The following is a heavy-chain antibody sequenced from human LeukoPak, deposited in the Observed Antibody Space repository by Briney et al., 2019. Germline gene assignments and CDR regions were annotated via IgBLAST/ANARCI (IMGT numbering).Heavy chain of an antibody. V-gene: IGHV3-33*01. CDR3: ARDPGGRFLEWTDYYYYYMDV. D-gene: IGHD3-3*01. CDR1: GFTFSSYG. CDR2: IWYDGSNK. J-gene: IGHJ6*03. Sequence: GRSLRLSCAASGFTFSSYGMHWVRQAPGKGLEWVAVIWYDGSNKYYADSVKGRFTISRDNSKNTLYLQMNSLRAEDTAVYYCARDPGGRFLEWTDYYYYYMDVWGKGTTVTVSS.